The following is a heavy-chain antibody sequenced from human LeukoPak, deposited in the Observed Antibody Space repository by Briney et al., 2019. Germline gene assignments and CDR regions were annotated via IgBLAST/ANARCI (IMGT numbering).Heavy chain of an antibody. V-gene: IGHV1-8*01. CDR2: MNPNSGNT. Sequence: VKVSFKASGYTFTSYDINWVRQATGQGLGWMGWMNPNSGNTGYAQKFQGRVTMTRNTSISTAYMELSSLRSEDTAVYYCARSFIMVRGVIILGYWGQGTLVTVSS. CDR1: GYTFTSYD. CDR3: ARSFIMVRGVIILGY. D-gene: IGHD3-10*01. J-gene: IGHJ4*02.